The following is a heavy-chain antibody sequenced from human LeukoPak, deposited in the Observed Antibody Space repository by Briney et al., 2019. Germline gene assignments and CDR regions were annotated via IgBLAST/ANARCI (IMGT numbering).Heavy chain of an antibody. V-gene: IGHV1-2*02. Sequence: ASVKVSCKASGYTFTSYYMHWVRQAPGQGLEWMGWINPNSGGTNYAQKFQGRVTMTRDTSISTAYMELSRLRSDDTAVYYCARTPNYDFWSGYFDYWGQGTLVTVSS. CDR3: ARTPNYDFWSGYFDY. D-gene: IGHD3-3*01. CDR2: INPNSGGT. J-gene: IGHJ4*02. CDR1: GYTFTSYY.